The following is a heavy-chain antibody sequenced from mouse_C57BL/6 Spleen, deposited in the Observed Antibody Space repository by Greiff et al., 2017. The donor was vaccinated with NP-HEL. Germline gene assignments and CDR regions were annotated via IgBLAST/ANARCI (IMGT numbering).Heavy chain of an antibody. CDR1: GYTFTSYW. J-gene: IGHJ3*01. Sequence: VQRVESGAELAKPGASVKLSCKASGYTFTSYWMHWVKQRPGQGLEWIGYINPSSGYTKYNQKFKDKATLTADKSSSTAYMQLSSLTYEDSAVYYCARRVYDYDEAWFAYWGQGTLVTVSA. D-gene: IGHD2-4*01. CDR3: ARRVYDYDEAWFAY. V-gene: IGHV1-7*01. CDR2: INPSSGYT.